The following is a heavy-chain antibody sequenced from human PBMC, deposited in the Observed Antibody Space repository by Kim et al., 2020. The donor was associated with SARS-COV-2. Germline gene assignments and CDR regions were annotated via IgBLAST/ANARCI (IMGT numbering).Heavy chain of an antibody. CDR1: GFTFSSYE. J-gene: IGHJ3*02. CDR2: ISSSGSTI. V-gene: IGHV3-48*03. Sequence: GGSLRLSCAASGFTFSSYEMNWVRQAPGKGLEWVSYISSSGSTIYYADSVKGRFTISRDNAKNSLYLQMNSLRAEDTAVYYCASAWYYYDSGGDAFDIWGQGTMVTVSS. CDR3: ASAWYYYDSGGDAFDI. D-gene: IGHD3-22*01.